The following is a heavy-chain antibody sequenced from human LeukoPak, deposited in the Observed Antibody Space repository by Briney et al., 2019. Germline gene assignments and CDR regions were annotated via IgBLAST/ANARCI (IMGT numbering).Heavy chain of an antibody. J-gene: IGHJ3*02. V-gene: IGHV3-30*04. CDR2: ISYDGSNK. Sequence: PGRSLRLSCAASGFTFSSYAVHWVRQAPGKGLEWVAVISYDGSNKYYADSVKGRFTISRDNSKNTLYLQMNSLRAEDTAVYYCAKDNYDFWSGYYTPPAFDIWGQGTMVTVSS. CDR1: GFTFSSYA. D-gene: IGHD3-3*01. CDR3: AKDNYDFWSGYYTPPAFDI.